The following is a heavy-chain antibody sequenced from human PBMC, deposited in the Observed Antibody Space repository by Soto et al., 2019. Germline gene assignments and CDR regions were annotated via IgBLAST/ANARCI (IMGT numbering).Heavy chain of an antibody. CDR1: GYTFTSYY. Sequence: ASVKVSFKASGYTFTSYYMHWVRQAPGQGLEWMGIINPSGGSTNYAQKFQGRVTMTRDTSTSTVYMELRSLRSEDTAVYYCAREGYYDSSGYYDWFDPWGQGTLVTVSS. CDR2: INPSGGST. J-gene: IGHJ5*02. V-gene: IGHV1-46*01. CDR3: AREGYYDSSGYYDWFDP. D-gene: IGHD3-22*01.